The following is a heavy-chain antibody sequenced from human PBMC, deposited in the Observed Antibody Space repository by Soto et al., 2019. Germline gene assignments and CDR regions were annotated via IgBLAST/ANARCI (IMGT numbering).Heavy chain of an antibody. CDR3: ARTTMARGVTNNGFDP. J-gene: IGHJ5*02. CDR2: MNPNSGNT. Sequence: GASVKVSCKVSGYTFTSYDINWLRQATGQGFEWMGWMNPNSGNTGYAQKFQGRVTMTRNTAISTAYMELSSLRSEDTAVYYCARTTMARGVTNNGFDPWGQGTLVTVSS. CDR1: GYTFTSYD. V-gene: IGHV1-8*01. D-gene: IGHD3-10*01.